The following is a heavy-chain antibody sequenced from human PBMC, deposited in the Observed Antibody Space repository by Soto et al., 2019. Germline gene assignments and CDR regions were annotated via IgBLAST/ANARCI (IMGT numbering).Heavy chain of an antibody. Sequence: GGSLRLSCAASGFTFSSYAMSWVRQAPGKGLEWVSAISGSGGSTYYADSVKGRFTISRDNSKNTLYLQMNSLRAEDTAVYYCAKDPRRGGYSSGWGPYWGQGTLVTVSS. D-gene: IGHD6-19*01. V-gene: IGHV3-23*01. J-gene: IGHJ4*02. CDR2: ISGSGGST. CDR1: GFTFSSYA. CDR3: AKDPRRGGYSSGWGPY.